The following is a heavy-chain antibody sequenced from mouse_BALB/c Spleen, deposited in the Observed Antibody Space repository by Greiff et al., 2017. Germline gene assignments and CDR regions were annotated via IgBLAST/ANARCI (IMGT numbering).Heavy chain of an antibody. V-gene: IGHV3-6*02. J-gene: IGHJ1*01. CDR1: GYSITSGYY. CDR3: AREGGYWYFDV. Sequence: VQLQQSGPGLVKPSQSLSLTCSVTGYSITSGYYWNWIRQFPGNKLEWMGYISYDGSNNYNPSLKNRISITRDTSKNQFFLKLNSVTTEDTATYYCAREGGYWYFDVWGAGTTVTVSS. CDR2: ISYDGSN.